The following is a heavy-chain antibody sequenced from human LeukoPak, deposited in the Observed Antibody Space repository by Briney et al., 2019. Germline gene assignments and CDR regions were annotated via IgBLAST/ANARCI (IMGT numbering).Heavy chain of an antibody. CDR3: ARSRQPSGLFNS. V-gene: IGHV4-30-2*01. CDR1: GCAITSGGFS. CDR2: IYDRGPA. D-gene: IGHD3-10*01. Sequence: SQTLSLTCTVSGCAITSGGFSWNWIRQPPGKGLESIGCIYDRGPAYYNPSLKSRFTISADRPKNQFFLNVTSLTAADTAVYYCARSRQPSGLFNSWGQGTLVVVSS. J-gene: IGHJ5*01.